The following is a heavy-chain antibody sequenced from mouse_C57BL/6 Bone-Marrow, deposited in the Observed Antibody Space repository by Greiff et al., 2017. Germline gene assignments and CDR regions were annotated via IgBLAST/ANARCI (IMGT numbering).Heavy chain of an antibody. CDR3: ARYDYDAGYAMDY. V-gene: IGHV1-64*01. Sequence: VQLQQPGAELVKPGASVKLSCKASGYTFTSYWMHWVKQRPGQGLEWIGMIHPNSGSTNYNEKFKSKATLTVDKSSSTAYMQLSSLTSEVSAVYYCARYDYDAGYAMDYWGQGTSVTVSS. D-gene: IGHD2-4*01. CDR1: GYTFTSYW. CDR2: IHPNSGST. J-gene: IGHJ4*01.